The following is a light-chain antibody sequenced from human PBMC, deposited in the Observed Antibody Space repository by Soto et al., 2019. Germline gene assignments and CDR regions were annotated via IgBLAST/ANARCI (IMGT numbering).Light chain of an antibody. CDR2: AAS. CDR1: QSIATY. Sequence: QMTQSPSSLSASVGDRVTITCRASQSIATYLNWYQQKAGKVPELLIYAASNLQSGVPSRFSGSGSGTDFTLTISNLQPEDLATYLCQQTHSVPLTFGGGTQVEI. J-gene: IGKJ4*01. CDR3: QQTHSVPLT. V-gene: IGKV1-39*01.